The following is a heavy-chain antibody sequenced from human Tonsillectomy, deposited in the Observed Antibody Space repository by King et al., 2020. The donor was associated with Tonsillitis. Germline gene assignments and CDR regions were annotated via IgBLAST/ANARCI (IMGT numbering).Heavy chain of an antibody. CDR3: ARDADIVVVVAATGGFDY. J-gene: IGHJ4*02. CDR2: ISYDGSNK. V-gene: IGHV3-30-3*01. CDR1: RFTFSSYA. Sequence: VQLVESGGGVVQPGRSLRLSCAASRFTFSSYAMHWVRQAPGKGLEWVAVISYDGSNKYYADSVKGRFTISRDNSKNTLYLQMNSLRAEDTAVYYCARDADIVVVVAATGGFDYWGQGTLVTVSS. D-gene: IGHD2-15*01.